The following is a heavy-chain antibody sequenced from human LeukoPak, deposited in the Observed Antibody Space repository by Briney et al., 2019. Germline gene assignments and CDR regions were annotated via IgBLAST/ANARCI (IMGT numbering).Heavy chain of an antibody. Sequence: ESLKLSCKGSGYSFTSYWIGWVRQMPGKGLEWMGIIYPGDSDTTYSPSFQGQVTISADKSISTAYLQWSSLKASDTAMYYCARQTLYYDSSGVGMDVWGQGTTVTVSS. D-gene: IGHD3-22*01. CDR2: IYPGDSDT. CDR1: GYSFTSYW. CDR3: ARQTLYYDSSGVGMDV. J-gene: IGHJ6*02. V-gene: IGHV5-51*01.